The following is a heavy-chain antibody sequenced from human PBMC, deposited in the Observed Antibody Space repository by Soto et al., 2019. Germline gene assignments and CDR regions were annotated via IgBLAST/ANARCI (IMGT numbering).Heavy chain of an antibody. CDR3: ARHKDAGYCSSTSCYAAYYYYYGMDV. Sequence: GESLKICCKGSGYSFTSYWIGWVRQMPGKGLEWMGIIYPGDSDTRYSPSFQGQVTISADKSISTAYLQWSSLKASDTAMYYCARHKDAGYCSSTSCYAAYYYYYGMDVWGQGTTVTVSS. CDR1: GYSFTSYW. V-gene: IGHV5-51*01. D-gene: IGHD2-2*01. J-gene: IGHJ6*02. CDR2: IYPGDSDT.